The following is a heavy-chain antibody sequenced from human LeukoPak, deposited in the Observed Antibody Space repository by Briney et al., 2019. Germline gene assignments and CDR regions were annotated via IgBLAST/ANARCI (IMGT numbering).Heavy chain of an antibody. D-gene: IGHD2-2*01. V-gene: IGHV4-30-4*01. Sequence: SQTLSLTCTVSGGSISSGDYYWSWIRQPPGKGLEWIGYIYYSGSTYYNPSLKSRVTISVDTSKNQFSLKLSSVTAADTAVYYCARSSFLPAASLYYYGMDVWGQGTTVTVSS. J-gene: IGHJ6*02. CDR1: GGSISSGDYY. CDR2: IYYSGST. CDR3: ARSSFLPAASLYYYGMDV.